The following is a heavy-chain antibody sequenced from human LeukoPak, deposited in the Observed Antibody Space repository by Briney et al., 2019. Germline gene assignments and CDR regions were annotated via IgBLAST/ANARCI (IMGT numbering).Heavy chain of an antibody. CDR3: ARGHGTYFDY. CDR2: VSSDASNK. D-gene: IGHD1-26*01. J-gene: IGHJ4*02. Sequence: GGSLRLSCEAPGFTFSYFAMHWVRQAPGKGLEWVAVVSSDASNKYYADSVKGRFTISRDFSKNTLYLQMDSLRPEDPAVYYCARGHGTYFDYWGQGTLVTVSS. V-gene: IGHV3-30-3*01. CDR1: GFTFSYFA.